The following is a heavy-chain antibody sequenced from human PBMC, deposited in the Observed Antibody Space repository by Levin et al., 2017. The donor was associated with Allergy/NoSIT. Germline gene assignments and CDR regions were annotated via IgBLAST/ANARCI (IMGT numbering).Heavy chain of an antibody. CDR1: GFTFSNAW. CDR3: TTYSPEDY. V-gene: IGHV3-15*01. Sequence: GGSLRLSCAASGFTFSNAWMSWVRQAPGKGLEWVACVKSKTAGGTTDYAAPVKGRFTISRDDSKNTLYLQMNSLKIEDTAVYYCTTYSPEDYWGQGTLLTVSS. D-gene: IGHD2-15*01. CDR2: VKSKTAGGTT. J-gene: IGHJ4*02.